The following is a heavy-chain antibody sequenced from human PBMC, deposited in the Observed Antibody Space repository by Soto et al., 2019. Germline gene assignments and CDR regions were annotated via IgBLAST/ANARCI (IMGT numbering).Heavy chain of an antibody. Sequence: ASVKVSCKASVYTFTSYGISWVRQAPGQGLEWMGWISAYNGNTNYAQKLQGRVTMTTDTSTSTAYMELRSLRSDDTAVYYCARGQNNWNVLDYYYGMDVWGQGTTVNVSS. CDR2: ISAYNGNT. CDR1: VYTFTSYG. CDR3: ARGQNNWNVLDYYYGMDV. J-gene: IGHJ6*02. V-gene: IGHV1-18*01. D-gene: IGHD1-20*01.